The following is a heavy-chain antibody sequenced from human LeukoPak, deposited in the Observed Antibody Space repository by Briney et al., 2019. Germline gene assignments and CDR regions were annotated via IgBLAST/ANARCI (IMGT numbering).Heavy chain of an antibody. CDR2: ISGSGGST. V-gene: IGHV3-23*01. D-gene: IGHD2-15*01. Sequence: GGSLRLSCAASGFTFSTYAMSWVRQSPGKGLEWVSTISGSGGSTYYADSVKGRFTISRDNSKNALYLQMNSLRAEDTAVYYCAKEFYFATAVWGQGATVTVS. CDR3: AKEFYFATAV. CDR1: GFTFSTYA. J-gene: IGHJ6*02.